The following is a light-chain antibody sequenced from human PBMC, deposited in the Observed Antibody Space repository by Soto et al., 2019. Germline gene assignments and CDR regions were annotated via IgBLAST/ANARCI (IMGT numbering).Light chain of an antibody. Sequence: QSALTQPPSASGSPGQSVTISCTGTSSDIGAYDSVSWYQQFPGEAPKLIIYEVNKRPSGVPDRFSGSKSGSTASLTVSGLQAEDEADYYCSSYAGSSTYVFGTGTKLTVL. CDR2: EVN. J-gene: IGLJ1*01. CDR3: SSYAGSSTYV. CDR1: SSDIGAYDS. V-gene: IGLV2-8*01.